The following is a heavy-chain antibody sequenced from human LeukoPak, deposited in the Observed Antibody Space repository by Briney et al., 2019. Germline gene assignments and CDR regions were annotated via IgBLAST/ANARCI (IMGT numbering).Heavy chain of an antibody. CDR1: GGSISSGDYY. CDR2: IYYSGST. V-gene: IGHV4-30-4*01. CDR3: ARRYYYDSSGYPTTHWYFDL. D-gene: IGHD3-22*01. J-gene: IGHJ2*01. Sequence: SETLSLTCTVSGGSISSGDYYWSWIRQPPGKGLEWIGYIYYSGSTYYNPSLKGRVTISVDTSKNQFSLKLSSVTAADTAVYYCARRYYYDSSGYPTTHWYFDLWGRGTLVTVSS.